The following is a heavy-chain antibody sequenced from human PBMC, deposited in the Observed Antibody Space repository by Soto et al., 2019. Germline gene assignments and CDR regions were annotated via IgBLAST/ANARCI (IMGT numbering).Heavy chain of an antibody. J-gene: IGHJ6*02. V-gene: IGHV3-33*01. CDR3: ARDEGLGVNYYYYGMDV. D-gene: IGHD3-10*01. CDR1: GFTFSSYG. CDR2: IWYDGSNK. Sequence: QVQLVESGGGVVQPGRSLRLSCAASGFTFSSYGMHWVRQAPGKGLEWVAVIWYDGSNKYYADSVKGPFTISRDNSKNTLYLQMNSRRAEDTAVYYCARDEGLGVNYYYYGMDVWGQGTTVTVSS.